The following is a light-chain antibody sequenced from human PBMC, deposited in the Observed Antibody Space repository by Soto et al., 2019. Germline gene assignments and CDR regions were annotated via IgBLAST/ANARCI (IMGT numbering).Light chain of an antibody. CDR2: EVS. CDR1: SSDVGGYNY. CDR3: SSYTSTTLV. Sequence: QSALTQPRSVSGSPGQSVTISCTGTSSDVGGYNYVSWYQQHPGKAPKLMIFEVSKRPSGVSNRFSGSKSGNTASLTISGLQAEDEADYYCSSYTSTTLVFGGGTKLTVL. J-gene: IGLJ2*01. V-gene: IGLV2-14*01.